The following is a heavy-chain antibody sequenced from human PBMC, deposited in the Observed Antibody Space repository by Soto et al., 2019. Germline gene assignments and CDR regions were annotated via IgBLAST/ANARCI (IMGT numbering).Heavy chain of an antibody. CDR3: ARLGGYCSSTSCYGYYGMDV. CDR1: GGSISSGPYS. J-gene: IGHJ6*02. V-gene: IGHV4-39*01. D-gene: IGHD2-2*01. Sequence: PSETLSLTCTVSGGSISSGPYSWGWIRQPPGEGLAWIGTSYYSESTYYNPSLESRVTISVDTSKNQFSLKVSSVTVADTAVYYCARLGGYCSSTSCYGYYGMDVWGQGTTVT. CDR2: SYYSEST.